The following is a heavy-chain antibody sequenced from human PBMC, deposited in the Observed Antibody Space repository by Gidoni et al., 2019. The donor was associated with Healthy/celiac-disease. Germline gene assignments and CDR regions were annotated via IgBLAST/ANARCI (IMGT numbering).Heavy chain of an antibody. CDR2: IYYSGST. D-gene: IGHD2-2*01. Sequence: QVQLQESGPGLVKPSQTLSLTCTVSGGSISSGVYYWSWILQPPGKVLEWIGYIYYSGSTYYNPSLKSRVTISVDTSKNQFSLKLSSVTAADTAVYYCARDLFMYCSSTSCKGAWGQGTLVTVSS. CDR1: GGSISSGVYY. J-gene: IGHJ5*02. CDR3: ARDLFMYCSSTSCKGA. V-gene: IGHV4-30-4*01.